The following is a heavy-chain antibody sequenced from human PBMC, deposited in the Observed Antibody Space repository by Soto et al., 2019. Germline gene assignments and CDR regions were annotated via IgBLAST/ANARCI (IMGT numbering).Heavy chain of an antibody. J-gene: IGHJ4*02. Sequence: EVQLVESGGGLIQPGGSLRLSCAASGFTVSSNYMSWVRQAPGKGPEWVSVIYSGGSTYYADSVKGRFTISRDNSKNTLYLQMKSLRAEDTAVYYCASVDTAMAASDYWGQGTLVTVSS. CDR1: GFTVSSNY. CDR3: ASVDTAMAASDY. CDR2: IYSGGST. V-gene: IGHV3-53*01. D-gene: IGHD5-18*01.